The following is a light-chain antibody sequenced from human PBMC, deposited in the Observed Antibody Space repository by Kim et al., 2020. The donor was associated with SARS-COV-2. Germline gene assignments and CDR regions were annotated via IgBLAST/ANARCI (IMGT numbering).Light chain of an antibody. Sequence: SASVGDSVTITCQASQDISNYLNWYQQKPGKAPKLLIYDASNLETGVPSRFSGSGSGTDFTFTISSLQPEDIATYYCQQYDNLATFGQGTRLEIK. CDR1: QDISNY. V-gene: IGKV1-33*01. J-gene: IGKJ5*01. CDR2: DAS. CDR3: QQYDNLAT.